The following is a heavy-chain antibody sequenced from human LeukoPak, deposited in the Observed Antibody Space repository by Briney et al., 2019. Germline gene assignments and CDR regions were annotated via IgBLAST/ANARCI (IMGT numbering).Heavy chain of an antibody. Sequence: GASVKVSCKASGYTSTSYGISWVRQAPGQGLEWMGWISAYNGNTNYAQKLQGRVTMTTDTSTSTAYMELRSLRSDDTAVYYCARKRLEWLSRYYFDYWGQGTLVTVSS. V-gene: IGHV1-18*01. CDR2: ISAYNGNT. D-gene: IGHD3-3*01. CDR3: ARKRLEWLSRYYFDY. J-gene: IGHJ4*02. CDR1: GYTSTSYG.